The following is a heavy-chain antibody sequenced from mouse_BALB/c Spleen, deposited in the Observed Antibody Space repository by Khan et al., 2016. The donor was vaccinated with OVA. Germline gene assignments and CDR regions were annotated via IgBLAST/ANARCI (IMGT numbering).Heavy chain of an antibody. Sequence: EVELVESGGGLVKPGGSLKLSCAASGFTFSTYAISWVRQTPEKGLEWVATISSDGDYTYYPDNVTGRFTISRDNAKNTLYLQMSSLRSEDTAMYYCARSAYGNFAYWGQGTLVTVSA. D-gene: IGHD2-1*01. CDR2: ISSDGDYT. V-gene: IGHV5-9-3*01. J-gene: IGHJ3*01. CDR3: ARSAYGNFAY. CDR1: GFTFSTYA.